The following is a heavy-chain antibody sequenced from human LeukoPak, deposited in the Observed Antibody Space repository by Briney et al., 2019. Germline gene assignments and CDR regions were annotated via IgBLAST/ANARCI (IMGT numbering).Heavy chain of an antibody. CDR2: ISAYNGNT. CDR1: GYTFTSYG. J-gene: IGHJ6*02. CDR3: AREYCGGDCYPPYYYYGMDV. D-gene: IGHD2-21*02. Sequence: ASVKVSCKASGYTFTSYGISWVRQAPGQGLEWMGWISAYNGNTNYAQKLQGRVTMTTDTSTSTAYVELRSLRSDDTAVYYCAREYCGGDCYPPYYYYGMDVWGQGTTVTVSS. V-gene: IGHV1-18*01.